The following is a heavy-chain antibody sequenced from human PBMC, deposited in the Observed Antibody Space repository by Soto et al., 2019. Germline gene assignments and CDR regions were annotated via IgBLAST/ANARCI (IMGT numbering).Heavy chain of an antibody. J-gene: IGHJ4*02. CDR1: GGSISSGDYY. CDR2: IYYSGST. CDR3: ASSSSGYTFYDY. V-gene: IGHV4-30-4*01. Sequence: QVQLQESGPGLVKPSQTLSLTCTVSGGSISSGDYYWSWIRQPPGKGLEWIGYIYYSGSTSSNPSLKTRVTKSVDTSNNQFSLKLSSVTAADTAVYSCASSSSGYTFYDYWGQGTLVTVSS. D-gene: IGHD6-6*01.